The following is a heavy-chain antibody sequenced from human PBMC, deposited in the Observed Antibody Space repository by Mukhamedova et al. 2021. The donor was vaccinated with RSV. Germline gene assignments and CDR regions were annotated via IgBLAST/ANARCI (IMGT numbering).Heavy chain of an antibody. D-gene: IGHD3-3*02. CDR2: INQDGNEK. Sequence: GLELVSKINQDGNEKNYVDSVKGRFTISRDNAKNSVYLQMDSLRVEDTAVYYCASISYWGQGTLVTVSS. J-gene: IGHJ4*02. V-gene: IGHV3-7*01. CDR3: ASISY.